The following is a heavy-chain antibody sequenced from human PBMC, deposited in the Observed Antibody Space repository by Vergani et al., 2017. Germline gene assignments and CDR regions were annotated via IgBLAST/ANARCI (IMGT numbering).Heavy chain of an antibody. J-gene: IGHJ6*03. V-gene: IGHV3-33*01. D-gene: IGHD2-8*01. CDR1: GFTLSSHA. CDR3: ARSGCCAHGVCYMTYYYYMDV. Sequence: QVQLEESGGGVVQPGRSLRLSCAGSGFTLSSHAMHWVRQAPGKGLEWVAFIWYDGSKEYYADSVKGRFTISRDNSKNTLYLQMNNLRAADTAVYYCARSGCCAHGVCYMTYYYYMDVWVKGTAVAISS. CDR2: IWYDGSKE.